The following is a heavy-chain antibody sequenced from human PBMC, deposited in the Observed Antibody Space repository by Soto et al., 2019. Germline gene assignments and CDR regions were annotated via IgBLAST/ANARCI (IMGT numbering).Heavy chain of an antibody. D-gene: IGHD3-9*01. CDR1: GGSISNYY. Sequence: PSETLSLTCTVSGGSISNYYWSWIRQPPGKGLEWIGYFHYTGITNYNPSLKSRISMSVDTSKNQFSLKLMSLSAADTAVYYCGRLEGLATISYYFDYWGQGALVTVSS. CDR2: FHYTGIT. CDR3: GRLEGLATISYYFDY. V-gene: IGHV4-59*08. J-gene: IGHJ4*02.